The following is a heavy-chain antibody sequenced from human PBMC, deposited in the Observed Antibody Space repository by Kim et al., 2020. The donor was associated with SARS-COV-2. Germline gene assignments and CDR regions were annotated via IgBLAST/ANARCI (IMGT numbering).Heavy chain of an antibody. CDR2: INTNTGNP. V-gene: IGHV7-4-1*02. Sequence: ASVKVSCKASGYTFTSHAMNWVRQAPGQGLEWMGWINTNTGNPTHAQDFTGRFVFSLDTSVSAAYLQISSLKAEDTAVYYCARGLYSGTWNYGMDVWGQGTAVTVSS. J-gene: IGHJ6*02. D-gene: IGHD6-13*01. CDR3: ARGLYSGTWNYGMDV. CDR1: GYTFTSHA.